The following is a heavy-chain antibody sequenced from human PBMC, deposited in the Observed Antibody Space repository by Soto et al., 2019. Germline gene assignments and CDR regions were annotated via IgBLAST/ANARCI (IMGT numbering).Heavy chain of an antibody. V-gene: IGHV1-2*02. CDR1: GYTFTGYY. CDR3: ARSRQYSYGSLGFDP. J-gene: IGHJ5*02. D-gene: IGHD5-18*01. CDR2: INPNSGGT. Sequence: VKVSCKASGYTFTGYYMHWVRQAPGQGLEWMGWINPNSGGTNYAQKFQGRVTMTRDTSISTAYMELSRLRSDDTAVYYCARSRQYSYGSLGFDPWGQGTLVTVSS.